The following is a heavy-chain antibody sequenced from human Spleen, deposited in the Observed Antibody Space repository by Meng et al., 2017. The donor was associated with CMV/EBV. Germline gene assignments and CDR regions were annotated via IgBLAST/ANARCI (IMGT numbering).Heavy chain of an antibody. Sequence: SVKVSCKASGGTFSTDTINRVRQAPGQGLEWMGMIIPVVGMITYEQKFQGRVTINADKSTGTAYMELSSLRPEDTAVYYCARASNRLGGGHLDSWGQGTLVTVSS. CDR3: ARASNRLGGGHLDS. CDR1: GGTFSTDT. V-gene: IGHV1-69*02. J-gene: IGHJ4*02. CDR2: IIPVVGMI. D-gene: IGHD3-16*01.